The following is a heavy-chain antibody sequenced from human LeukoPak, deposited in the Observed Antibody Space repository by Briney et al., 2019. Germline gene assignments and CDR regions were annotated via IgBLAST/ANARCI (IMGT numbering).Heavy chain of an antibody. CDR3: ATGYDSSGYIL. J-gene: IGHJ4*02. V-gene: IGHV3-23*01. CDR2: ISGSGGST. D-gene: IGHD3-22*01. Sequence: PGGSLRLSCAASGFTFSSYAMSWVRQAPGKGLEWVSAISGSGGSTYYADSVEGRFTISRDNSKNTLYLQMNSLRAEDTAVYYCATGYDSSGYILWGQGTLVTVSS. CDR1: GFTFSSYA.